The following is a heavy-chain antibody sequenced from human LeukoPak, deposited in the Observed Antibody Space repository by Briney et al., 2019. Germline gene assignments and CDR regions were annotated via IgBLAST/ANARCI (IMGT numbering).Heavy chain of an antibody. V-gene: IGHV4-4*02. Sequence: PSETLSLTCAVSGGSIVSSDWWSWVRQPPGKGLEWIGEIYHSGITNYNPSLKSRLTISVDKSKNQFSLMLTSVIAADTAVYYCARRKTYYYEFGPFDIWGQGTMVTVSS. CDR1: GGSIVSSDW. D-gene: IGHD3-22*01. CDR2: IYHSGIT. J-gene: IGHJ3*02. CDR3: ARRKTYYYEFGPFDI.